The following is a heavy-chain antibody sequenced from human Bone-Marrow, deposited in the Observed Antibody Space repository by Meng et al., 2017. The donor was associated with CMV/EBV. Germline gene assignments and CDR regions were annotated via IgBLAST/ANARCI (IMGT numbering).Heavy chain of an antibody. D-gene: IGHD3-3*01. CDR2: IRYDGSNK. CDR1: GFTFSSYG. J-gene: IGHJ6*02. CDR3: AKVGGDYYDFWSGYYTNYYYGMDV. Sequence: GGSLRLSCAASGFTFSSYGMHWVRQAPGKGLEWVAFIRYDGSNKYYADSVKGRFTISRDNSKNTLYLQMNSLRAEDTAVYYCAKVGGDYYDFWSGYYTNYYYGMDVWGQGTTVTVSS. V-gene: IGHV3-30*02.